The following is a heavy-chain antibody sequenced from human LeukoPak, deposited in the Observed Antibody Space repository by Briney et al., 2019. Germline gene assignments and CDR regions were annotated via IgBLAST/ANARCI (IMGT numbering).Heavy chain of an antibody. CDR1: GFTFSSYW. J-gene: IGHJ4*02. D-gene: IGHD6-19*01. Sequence: GGSLRLSCAASGFTFSSYWMHWVRQAPGKALVWVSRINSDGSSTSYADSVKGRFTISRDNAKNTLYLQMNSLRAEDTAVYYCASTPVAVAAVDYWGQGTLVTVSS. CDR2: INSDGSST. CDR3: ASTPVAVAAVDY. V-gene: IGHV3-74*01.